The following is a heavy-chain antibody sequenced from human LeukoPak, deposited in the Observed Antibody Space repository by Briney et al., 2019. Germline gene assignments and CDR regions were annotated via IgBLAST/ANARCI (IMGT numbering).Heavy chain of an antibody. CDR2: ISGSGGST. Sequence: PGGSLRLSCAASGFTFSSYAMSWVRQAPGKGLEWVSAISGSGGSTYYADSVKGRFTISRDNSKNTLYLQMNSLRAEDTAVYYCAKTLGPTKYGXAYXFDYWGQGTLVTVSS. D-gene: IGHD2-8*01. J-gene: IGHJ4*02. CDR3: AKTLGPTKYGXAYXFDY. V-gene: IGHV3-23*01. CDR1: GFTFSSYA.